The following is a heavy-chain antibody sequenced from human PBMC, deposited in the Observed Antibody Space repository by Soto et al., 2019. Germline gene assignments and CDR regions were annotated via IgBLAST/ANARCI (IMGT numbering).Heavy chain of an antibody. D-gene: IGHD2-21*02. Sequence: GGSLRLSCAASGFTVSSNYMSWVRQAPGKGLEWVSVIYSGGSTYYADSVKGRFTISRDNSKNTLYLQMNSLRAEDTAVYYCARAGGDPFWYFDLWGRGTLVTVSS. V-gene: IGHV3-66*01. CDR2: IYSGGST. CDR3: ARAGGDPFWYFDL. J-gene: IGHJ2*01. CDR1: GFTVSSNY.